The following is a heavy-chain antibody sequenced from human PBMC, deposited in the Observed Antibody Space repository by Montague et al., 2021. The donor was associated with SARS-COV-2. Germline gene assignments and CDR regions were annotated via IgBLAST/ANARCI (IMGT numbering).Heavy chain of an antibody. Sequence: KKNRRSTNYNTSLKSRVTISVDTSKNQFSLKLSSVTAADTAVDYCARGRSSRTHYYSMDVWCKGITVPVS. V-gene: IGHV4-34*01. D-gene: IGHD6-6*01. CDR3: ARGRSSRTHYYSMDV. CDR2: KKNRRST. J-gene: IGHJ6*03.